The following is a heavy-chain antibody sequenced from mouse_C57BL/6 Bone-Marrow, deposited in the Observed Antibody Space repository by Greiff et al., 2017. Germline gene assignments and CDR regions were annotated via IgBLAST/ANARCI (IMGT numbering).Heavy chain of an antibody. CDR2: IDPSDSYT. CDR3: ARNGLGPYYFDY. D-gene: IGHD4-1*01. Sequence: QVQLQQPGAELVMPGASVKLSCKASGYTFTSYWMHWVKQRPGQGLEWIGEIDPSDSYTNYNQKFKGQSTLTVDKSSSTAYMQLSSLTSEDSAVYYCARNGLGPYYFDYWGQGTTLTVSS. J-gene: IGHJ2*01. CDR1: GYTFTSYW. V-gene: IGHV1-69*01.